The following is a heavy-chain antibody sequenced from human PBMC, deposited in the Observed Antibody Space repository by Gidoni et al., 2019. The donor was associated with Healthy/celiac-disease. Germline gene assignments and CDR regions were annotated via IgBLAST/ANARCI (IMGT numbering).Heavy chain of an antibody. D-gene: IGHD1-26*01. CDR2: ISWNSGSI. J-gene: IGHJ5*02. CDR1: GFTFDDSA. Sequence: EVQLVESGGGLVQPGRSLRLSCAASGFTFDDSAMHWVRHAPGKGLEWVSGISWNSGSIGYADSVKGRFTISRDNAKNSLYLQMNSLRAEDTALYYCAKDMGRGSGTPWFDPWGQGTLVTVSS. CDR3: AKDMGRGSGTPWFDP. V-gene: IGHV3-9*01.